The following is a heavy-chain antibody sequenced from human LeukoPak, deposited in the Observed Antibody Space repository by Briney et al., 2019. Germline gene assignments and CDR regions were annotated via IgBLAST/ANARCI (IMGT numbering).Heavy chain of an antibody. D-gene: IGHD3-10*01. Sequence: QAGGSLRLSCTASGFTFSHYWMTWVRQTPGKGLEWLAQIKGDGSEKYFVDPVKGRCTISRDNAKNSLYLQMNSLRADDTVVYFCVRDSGFRSLDYWGQGTLVTVSS. CDR1: GFTFSHYW. V-gene: IGHV3-7*01. CDR3: VRDSGFRSLDY. CDR2: IKGDGSEK. J-gene: IGHJ4*02.